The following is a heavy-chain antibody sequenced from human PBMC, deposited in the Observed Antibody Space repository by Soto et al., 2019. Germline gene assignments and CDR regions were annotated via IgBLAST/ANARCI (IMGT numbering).Heavy chain of an antibody. CDR1: GFTFSTYW. CDR2: TDTDGSDT. J-gene: IGHJ4*02. D-gene: IGHD6-19*01. Sequence: EVQLVESGGGLVQPGGSLRLSCAASGFTFSTYWMYWVRQVPGKGLVWVSRTDTDGSDTSYADSVKGRFTISRDNAKNTLYLQMNSLRAEDTAVYYCARDRGWSLFDYWGQGTLVIVSS. CDR3: ARDRGWSLFDY. V-gene: IGHV3-74*01.